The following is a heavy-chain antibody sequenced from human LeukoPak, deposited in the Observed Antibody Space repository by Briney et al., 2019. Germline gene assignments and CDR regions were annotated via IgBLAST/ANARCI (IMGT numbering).Heavy chain of an antibody. CDR1: GFTFDDYA. J-gene: IGHJ4*02. Sequence: GGSLRLSCAASGFTFDDYAMHWVRQAPGKGLEWVSGISWNSGSIGYADSVKGRFAISRDNAKNSLYLQMNSLRAEDTALYYCAKGADTAMALVDYWGQGTLVTVSS. CDR3: AKGADTAMALVDY. D-gene: IGHD5-18*01. CDR2: ISWNSGSI. V-gene: IGHV3-9*01.